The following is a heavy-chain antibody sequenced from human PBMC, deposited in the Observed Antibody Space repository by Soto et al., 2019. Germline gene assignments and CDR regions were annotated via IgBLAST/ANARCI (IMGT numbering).Heavy chain of an antibody. CDR2: ISGSGGST. J-gene: IGHJ4*02. Sequence: EVQLLESGGGLVQPGGSLRLSCAASGFTFSSYAMSWVRQAPGKGLEWVSAISGSGGSTYYADSVKGRFTSSRDNTKNTLYLQMNRLRAEDTAVYYCAKDLIITMVRGVIIENPAPPDGNDYWGQGTLVTVSS. V-gene: IGHV3-23*01. CDR3: AKDLIITMVRGVIIENPAPPDGNDY. D-gene: IGHD3-10*01. CDR1: GFTFSSYA.